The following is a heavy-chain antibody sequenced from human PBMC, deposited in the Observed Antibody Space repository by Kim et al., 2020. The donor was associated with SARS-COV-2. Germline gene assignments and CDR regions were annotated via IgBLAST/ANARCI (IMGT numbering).Heavy chain of an antibody. CDR3: ARVTLEAPSQFKIPNSYYYGSGSRGPYGMDV. CDR2: INHSGST. V-gene: IGHV4-34*01. D-gene: IGHD3-10*01. CDR1: GGSFSGYY. Sequence: SETLSLTCAVYGGSFSGYYWSWIRQPPGKGLEWIGEINHSGSTNYNPSLKSRVTISVDTSKNQFSLKLSSVTAADTAVYYCARVTLEAPSQFKIPNSYYYGSGSRGPYGMDVWGQGTTVTVSS. J-gene: IGHJ6*02.